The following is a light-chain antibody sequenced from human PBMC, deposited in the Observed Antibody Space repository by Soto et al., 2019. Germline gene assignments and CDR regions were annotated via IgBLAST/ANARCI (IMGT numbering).Light chain of an antibody. Sequence: QSVLTQPPSVSAAPGQKVTISCSGSTSNTGSNYISWCQQLPGTAPKLLIYENNKRPSGIPDRFSGSKSGTSATLGITGLQTGDEADYYCGTWDSSLSVWVFGGGTKLTVL. V-gene: IGLV1-51*02. CDR3: GTWDSSLSVWV. CDR2: ENN. CDR1: TSNTGSNY. J-gene: IGLJ3*02.